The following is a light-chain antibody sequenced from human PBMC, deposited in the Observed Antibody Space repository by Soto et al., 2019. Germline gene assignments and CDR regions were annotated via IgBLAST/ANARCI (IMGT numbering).Light chain of an antibody. CDR3: QQYNTYTWT. J-gene: IGKJ1*01. CDR1: RSISNW. V-gene: IGKV1-5*01. CDR2: DAS. Sequence: DIQMTQSPSTLSASVGDRVTITCRASRSISNWLARYQQKPGKAPKLLIYDASTLESGVPSRFSGSGSGTEFTLTISTLQPDDFATYYCQQYNTYTWTFGQGTKV.